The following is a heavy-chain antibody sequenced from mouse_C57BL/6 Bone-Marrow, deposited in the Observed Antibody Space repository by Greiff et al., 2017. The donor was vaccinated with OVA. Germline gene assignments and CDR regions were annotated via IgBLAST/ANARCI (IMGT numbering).Heavy chain of an antibody. J-gene: IGHJ2*01. D-gene: IGHD1-1*01. CDR3: TRPHYYGSSPDY. CDR1: GYTFTSYW. Sequence: EVQLQQSGTVLARPGASVKMSCKTSGYTFTSYWMHWVKQRPGQGLEWIGAIYPGNSDTSYNQKFKGKAKLTAVTSASTAYMELSSLTNEDSAVYYGTRPHYYGSSPDYWGQGTTLTVSS. CDR2: IYPGNSDT. V-gene: IGHV1-5*01.